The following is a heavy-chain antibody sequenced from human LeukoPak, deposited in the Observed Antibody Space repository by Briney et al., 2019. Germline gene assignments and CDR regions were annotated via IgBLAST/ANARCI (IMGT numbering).Heavy chain of an antibody. CDR1: GYSFTSYW. J-gene: IGHJ5*02. CDR3: ARQGYYGSGSYQGDYNWFDP. V-gene: IGHV5-51*01. CDR2: IYPGDSDT. D-gene: IGHD3-10*01. Sequence: ESLKISCKGSGYSFTSYWIGWVRQMPGKGLEWMGIIYPGDSDTRYSPSFQGQVTISADKSISTAYLQWSSLKASDTAMYYCARQGYYGSGSYQGDYNWFDPWGQGTLVTVSS.